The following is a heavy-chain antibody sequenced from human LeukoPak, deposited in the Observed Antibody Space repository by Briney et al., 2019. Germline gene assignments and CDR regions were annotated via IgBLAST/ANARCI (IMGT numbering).Heavy chain of an antibody. D-gene: IGHD4-17*01. CDR1: GYSFTSYW. V-gene: IGHV5-51*01. Sequence: GESLKISCKGSGYSFTSYWIGWVRQMPGKGLEWMGIIYPGDSDTRYSPSLQGQVTISADKSISTAYLQWNSLKASDTAMYYCARVGTHDYGDYCMDYWGQGTLVTVSS. J-gene: IGHJ4*02. CDR2: IYPGDSDT. CDR3: ARVGTHDYGDYCMDY.